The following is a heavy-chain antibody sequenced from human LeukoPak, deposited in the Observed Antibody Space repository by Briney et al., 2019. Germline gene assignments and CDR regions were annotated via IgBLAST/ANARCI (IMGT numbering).Heavy chain of an antibody. D-gene: IGHD1-26*01. CDR2: ISGSGGST. Sequence: PGGSLRLSCAASAFTFSSYSMNWVRQAPGKGLEWVSAISGSGGSTYYADSVKGRLTISRDNSKNTLYLQMNSLRAEDTAVYYCAKGVPLIVGASAGYYFGYWGQGTLVTVSS. V-gene: IGHV3-23*01. J-gene: IGHJ4*02. CDR1: AFTFSSYS. CDR3: AKGVPLIVGASAGYYFGY.